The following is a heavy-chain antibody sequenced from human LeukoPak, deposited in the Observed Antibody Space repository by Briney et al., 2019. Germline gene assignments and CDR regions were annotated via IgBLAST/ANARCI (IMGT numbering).Heavy chain of an antibody. J-gene: IGHJ6*02. CDR2: IYYSGST. CDR3: ARDKGYYGSGSYYSYYYYGMDV. Sequence: SETLSLTCTVSGGSISSSSYYWGWIRQPPGKGLEWIGSIYYSGSTYYNPSLKSRVTISVDTSKNQFSLKLSSVTAADTAVYYCARDKGYYGSGSYYSYYYYGMDVWDQGTTVTVSS. V-gene: IGHV4-39*07. CDR1: GGSISSSSYY. D-gene: IGHD3-10*01.